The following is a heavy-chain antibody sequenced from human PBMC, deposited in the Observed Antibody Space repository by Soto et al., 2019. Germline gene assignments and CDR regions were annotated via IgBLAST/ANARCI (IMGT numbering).Heavy chain of an antibody. CDR2: IIPIFGTA. J-gene: IGHJ4*02. V-gene: IGHV1-69*13. CDR1: GGTVSIYV. CDR3: ARPRAGYSSSWYYFDY. D-gene: IGHD6-13*01. Sequence: GASVKVSSKASGGTVSIYVITWVRQAPGQGLEWMGGIIPIFGTANYAQKFQGRVTITADESTSTAYMELSSLRSEDTAVYYCARPRAGYSSSWYYFDYWGQGTLVTVSS.